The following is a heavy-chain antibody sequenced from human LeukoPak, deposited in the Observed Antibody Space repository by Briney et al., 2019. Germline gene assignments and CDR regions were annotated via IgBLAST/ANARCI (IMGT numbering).Heavy chain of an antibody. J-gene: IGHJ4*02. D-gene: IGHD3-9*01. CDR1: GFTFSSYA. CDR2: ILYDGTMK. CDR3: ARSNYDILTGYYSVYYFDY. V-gene: IGHV3-30*14. Sequence: AGGSLRLSCAASGFTFSSYAMHWVRQAPGKGLEWVAVILYDGTMKYYADSVKGRFTISRDNSQNTLYLQMNSLRAEDTAVYYCARSNYDILTGYYSVYYFDYWGQGTLVTVSS.